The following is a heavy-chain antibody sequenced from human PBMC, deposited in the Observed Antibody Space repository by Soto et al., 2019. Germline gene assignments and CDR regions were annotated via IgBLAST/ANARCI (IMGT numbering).Heavy chain of an antibody. J-gene: IGHJ6*02. CDR3: VKGRGSYFVYFGLDV. V-gene: IGHV3-9*01. D-gene: IGHD1-26*01. CDR1: GFTFDDYA. CDR2: IDWNGGST. Sequence: EVQLMESGGGLVQPGRSLRLSCVASGFTFDDYAMHWVRQTPGKGLEWVSSIDWNGGSTAYADSVKGRFTISRDNARNSLYLQMNSLRPEDTALYYCVKGRGSYFVYFGLDVWGQGTTVTVSS.